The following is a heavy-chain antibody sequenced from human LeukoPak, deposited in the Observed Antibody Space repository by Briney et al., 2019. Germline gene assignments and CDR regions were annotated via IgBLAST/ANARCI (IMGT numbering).Heavy chain of an antibody. Sequence: SETLSLTCTVSGGSISSYYWSWIRQPAGKGLEWIGRIYTSGSTNYNPSLKSRVTISVETSKNQFSLKLSSVTAADTAVYYCARVTGYMIEDYFDYWGQGTLVAVSS. CDR2: IYTSGST. CDR3: ARVTGYMIEDYFDY. CDR1: GGSISSYY. D-gene: IGHD3-22*01. V-gene: IGHV4-4*07. J-gene: IGHJ4*02.